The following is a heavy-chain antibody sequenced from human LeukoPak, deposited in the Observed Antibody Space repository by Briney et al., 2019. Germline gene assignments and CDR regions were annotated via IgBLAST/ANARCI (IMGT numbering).Heavy chain of an antibody. CDR2: VYYSGVT. CDR3: ARVGKLPATFDP. Sequence: SETLSLTCSVSGGSTGSDYWSWIRQPPGKGLEWIAYVYYSGVTSYNPSLKSRVAISIDTSKNQFSLNLTSVTAADTAVYYRARVGKLPATFDPWGQGTLVTVSS. D-gene: IGHD3-16*01. V-gene: IGHV4-59*08. J-gene: IGHJ5*02. CDR1: GGSTGSDY.